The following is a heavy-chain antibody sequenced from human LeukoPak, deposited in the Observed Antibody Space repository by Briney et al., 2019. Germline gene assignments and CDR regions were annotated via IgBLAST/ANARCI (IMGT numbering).Heavy chain of an antibody. V-gene: IGHV4-59*08. CDR3: VRHVVALGVNAAFDY. J-gene: IGHJ4*02. CDR1: GGSISSDY. D-gene: IGHD2-21*01. Sequence: SETLSLTCTVSGGSISSDYWCWIRQPPGRGLEWIGFNYYSGRTNYKPSLKSRVTTSVDTSKNQFSLKLTSVTAADTAVYYCVRHVVALGVNAAFDYWGQGILVTVSS. CDR2: NYYSGRT.